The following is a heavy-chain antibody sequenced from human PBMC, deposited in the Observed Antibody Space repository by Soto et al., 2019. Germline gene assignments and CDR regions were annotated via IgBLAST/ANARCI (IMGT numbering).Heavy chain of an antibody. J-gene: IGHJ3*02. CDR3: ATAFPESSSWARDDAFDI. Sequence: ASVKVSCKASGYTFTGYYMHRVRQAPGQGLEWMGWINPNSGGTNYAQKFQGRVTMTRDTSISTAYMELSRLRSDDTAVYYCATAFPESSSWARDDAFDIRGQGTMVTVSS. CDR1: GYTFTGYY. CDR2: INPNSGGT. V-gene: IGHV1-2*02. D-gene: IGHD6-13*01.